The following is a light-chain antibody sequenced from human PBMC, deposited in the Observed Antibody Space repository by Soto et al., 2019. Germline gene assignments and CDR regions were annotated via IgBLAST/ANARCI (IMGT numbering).Light chain of an antibody. J-gene: IGKJ1*01. CDR2: DAS. V-gene: IGKV1-5*01. CDR3: KQYNNYPWT. CDR1: QTIFRW. Sequence: DIQMTQSPSTLSASVGDRATITCRASQTIFRWLAWYQQRPGKAPNLLISDASDLQSGVPSRFSGSGSGAEFTRTIGRLQPDDFATYYCKQYNNYPWTFGQGTKV.